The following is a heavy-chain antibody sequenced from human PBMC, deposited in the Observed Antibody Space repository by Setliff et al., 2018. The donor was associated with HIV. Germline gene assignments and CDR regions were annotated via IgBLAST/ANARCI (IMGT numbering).Heavy chain of an antibody. J-gene: IGHJ4*02. Sequence: SETLSLTCTVSGASISSSSHHWAWIRQPPGRGLESIGNIYYTGSTHHNPSLESRVATSVDTSKNQFSLKLSSVTAADTAVYYCARGPQYNFWGGYLGLWGRGTLVTVSS. CDR1: GASISSSSHH. CDR2: IYYTGST. CDR3: ARGPQYNFWGGYLGL. D-gene: IGHD3-3*01. V-gene: IGHV4-39*02.